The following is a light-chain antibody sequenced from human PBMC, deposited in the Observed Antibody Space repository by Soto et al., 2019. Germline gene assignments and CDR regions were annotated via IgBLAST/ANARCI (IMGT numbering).Light chain of an antibody. Sequence: EIVLAQSPGGLCLSPVERANLSRSSSQSVSSSYLAWYQQKPGQAPRLLIYGASSRATGIPDRFSGSGSGTDFTLTISRLEPEDFAVYYCQKYGSSPITFGQGTRREIK. CDR3: QKYGSSPIT. J-gene: IGKJ5*01. CDR2: GAS. CDR1: QSVSSSY. V-gene: IGKV3-20*01.